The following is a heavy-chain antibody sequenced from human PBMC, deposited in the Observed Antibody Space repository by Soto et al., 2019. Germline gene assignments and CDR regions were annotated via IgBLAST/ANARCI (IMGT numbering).Heavy chain of an antibody. J-gene: IGHJ6*02. D-gene: IGHD6-13*01. V-gene: IGHV1-3*01. CDR1: GYTFTTYA. CDR3: ARGAAGTPSPYGMDV. Sequence: QVQLVQSGAEVKKPGASVKVSCKASGYTFTTYAMHWVRQAPEQRLEWMGWINAGNGNTKYSQNFQGRVTITRDTSASTAYMELSSLRSEDTAVYYCARGAAGTPSPYGMDVWGQGTTVTVSS. CDR2: INAGNGNT.